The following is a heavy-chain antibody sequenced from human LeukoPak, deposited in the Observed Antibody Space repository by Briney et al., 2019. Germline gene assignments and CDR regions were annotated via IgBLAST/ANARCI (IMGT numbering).Heavy chain of an antibody. CDR1: GGSSSGYY. D-gene: IGHD3-10*01. Sequence: PSETLSLTCVLYGGSSSGYYWSWIRQPPGKGLEWIGEINHSGSTNYNPSLKSRVTISVDTSKNQFSLKLSSVTAADTAVYYCAREEVVRGVIAYYFDYWGQGTLVTVSS. V-gene: IGHV4-34*01. J-gene: IGHJ4*02. CDR3: AREEVVRGVIAYYFDY. CDR2: INHSGST.